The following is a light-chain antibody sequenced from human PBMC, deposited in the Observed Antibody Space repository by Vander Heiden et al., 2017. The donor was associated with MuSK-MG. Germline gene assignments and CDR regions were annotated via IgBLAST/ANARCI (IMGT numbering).Light chain of an antibody. CDR3: QSYDSSLSGWV. J-gene: IGLJ3*02. V-gene: IGLV1-40*01. CDR1: SSNIGAGYD. CDR2: GNS. Sequence: QSVLTQPPSVSGAPGQRVTISSPGTSSNIGAGYDVHWYQQLPGTAPKLLIYGNSTRPSGVPDRFSGSKSGTSASLAITGLQAEDEADYYCQSYDSSLSGWVFGGGTKLTVL.